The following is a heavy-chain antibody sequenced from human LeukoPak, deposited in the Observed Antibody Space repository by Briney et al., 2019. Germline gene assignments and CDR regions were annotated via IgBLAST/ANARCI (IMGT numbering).Heavy chain of an antibody. CDR3: ARDFYDTSGYYYDY. D-gene: IGHD3-22*01. V-gene: IGHV4-34*01. J-gene: IGHJ4*02. Sequence: SETLSLTCAVDGGSFSGYYWSWIRQPPGKGLEWIGEINHSGSTNYNPSLKSRVTISVDTSKNQFSLKLSSVTAADTAVYYCARDFYDTSGYYYDYWGQGTLVTVSS. CDR2: INHSGST. CDR1: GGSFSGYY.